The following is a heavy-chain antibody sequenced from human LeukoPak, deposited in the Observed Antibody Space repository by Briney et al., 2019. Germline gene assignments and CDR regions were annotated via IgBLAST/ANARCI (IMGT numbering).Heavy chain of an antibody. J-gene: IGHJ6*02. Sequence: GGSLRLSCAASGFTFSSYAMNWVRQAPGKGLEWGSTISGIGGSKHYADSVEGRFTISRDNSKNTVYLQMNSLRAEDTAIYHCAKLTSASGAYGVDVWGQGTTVTVSS. V-gene: IGHV3-23*01. CDR1: GFTFSSYA. CDR3: AKLTSASGAYGVDV. CDR2: ISGIGGSK. D-gene: IGHD4/OR15-4a*01.